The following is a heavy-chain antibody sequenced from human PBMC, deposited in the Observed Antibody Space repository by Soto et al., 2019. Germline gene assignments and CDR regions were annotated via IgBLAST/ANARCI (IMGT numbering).Heavy chain of an antibody. D-gene: IGHD3-3*01. CDR1: GGSISSSNW. CDR3: ARENYDFWSGYPDY. Sequence: LSLTCAVSGGSISSSNWWSWVRQPPGKGLEWIGEIYHSGSTNYNPSLKSRVTMSVDKSKNQFSLKLSSVTAADTAVYYCARENYDFWSGYPDYWGQGNLVTVSS. V-gene: IGHV4-4*02. J-gene: IGHJ4*02. CDR2: IYHSGST.